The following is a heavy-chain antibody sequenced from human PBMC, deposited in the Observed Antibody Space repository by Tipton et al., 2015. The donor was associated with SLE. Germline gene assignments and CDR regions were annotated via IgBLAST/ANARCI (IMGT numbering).Heavy chain of an antibody. Sequence: TLSLTCTVSGGSISSSSYYWGWICQPPGKGLEWIGSIYYSGSTNYNPSLKSRGTISVDTSKNQFSLKLSSVTAADTAVYYCAGGVGSRYFVYWGQGTLVNVSS. CDR1: GGSISSSSYY. CDR3: AGGVGSRYFVY. J-gene: IGHJ4*02. D-gene: IGHD1-26*01. CDR2: IYYSGST. V-gene: IGHV4-39*07.